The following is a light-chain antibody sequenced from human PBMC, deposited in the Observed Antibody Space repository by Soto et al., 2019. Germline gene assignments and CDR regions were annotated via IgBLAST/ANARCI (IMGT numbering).Light chain of an antibody. V-gene: IGLV2-8*01. CDR1: SSDVGAYKY. Sequence: QSALTQPPSASGSPGQSVTISCTGTSSDVGAYKYVSWYQQYPGKAPKLMIYEVTKRPSGVPDRFSGSKSGNTASLTVSGLQDEDEDDYYCTSYVGNDIWVFGGGTQLTVL. CDR3: TSYVGNDIWV. J-gene: IGLJ3*02. CDR2: EVT.